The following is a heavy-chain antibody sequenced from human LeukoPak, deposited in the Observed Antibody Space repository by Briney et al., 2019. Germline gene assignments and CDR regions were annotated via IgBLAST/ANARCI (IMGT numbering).Heavy chain of an antibody. J-gene: IGHJ4*02. CDR2: ISSSSSYI. V-gene: IGHV3-21*01. D-gene: IGHD3-3*01. Sequence: PGGSLRLSCAASGFTFSSYSMNWVRQAPGKGLEWVSSISSSSSYIYYADSVKGRFTISRDNAKNSLYLQMNSLRAEDTAVYYCARRFLEWLLPDYWGQGTLVIVSS. CDR3: ARRFLEWLLPDY. CDR1: GFTFSSYS.